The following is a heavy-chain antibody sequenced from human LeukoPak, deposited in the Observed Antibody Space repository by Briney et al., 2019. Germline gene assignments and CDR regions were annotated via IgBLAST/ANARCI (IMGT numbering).Heavy chain of an antibody. D-gene: IGHD3-22*01. V-gene: IGHV3-48*01. CDR3: ASYFESTGYFKEGYAI. CDR2: ISTNSKTI. Sequence: GGSLRLSCVGSGFTFSRYSLNWVRQAPGKGLEWVSYISTNSKTIKYADSVKGRFAISRDNAKDFLYLQMTSLRADDTAVYYCASYFESTGYFKEGYAIWGRGTLVTVSS. J-gene: IGHJ3*02. CDR1: GFTFSRYS.